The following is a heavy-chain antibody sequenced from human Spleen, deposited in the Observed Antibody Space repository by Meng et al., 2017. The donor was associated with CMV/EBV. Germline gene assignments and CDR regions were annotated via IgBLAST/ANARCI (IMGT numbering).Heavy chain of an antibody. CDR1: SYA. Sequence: SYAMHWVRQAPGKGLEWVAVISYDGSNKYDGTNKYYADSVKGRFTISRDNSKNTLFLQMNSLRVEDTAVYYCARDGNDFWSGPRFDYWGQGTLVTVSS. D-gene: IGHD3-3*01. CDR2: ISYDGSNKYDGTNK. CDR3: ARDGNDFWSGPRFDY. J-gene: IGHJ4*02. V-gene: IGHV3-30*04.